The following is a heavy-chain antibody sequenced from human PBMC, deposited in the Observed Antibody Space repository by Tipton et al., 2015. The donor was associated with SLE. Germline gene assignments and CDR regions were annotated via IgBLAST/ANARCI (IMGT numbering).Heavy chain of an antibody. V-gene: IGHV3-13*01. J-gene: IGHJ3*02. CDR1: GFTFSSYD. CDR2: IGTAGDT. CDR3: ARSALQFDAFDI. Sequence: SLRLSCAASGFTFSSYDMHWVRQATGKGLEWVSAIGTAGDTYYPGSVKGRFTISRENAKNSLYFQMNSLRAGDTAVYYCARSALQFDAFDIWGQGTMVTVSS. D-gene: IGHD4-11*01.